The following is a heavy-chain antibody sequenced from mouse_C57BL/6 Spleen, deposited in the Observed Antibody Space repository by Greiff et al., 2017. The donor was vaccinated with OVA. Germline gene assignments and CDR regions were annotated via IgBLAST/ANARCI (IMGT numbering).Heavy chain of an antibody. Sequence: QVQLQQPGAELVKPGASVKLSCKASGYTFTSYWMQWVKQRPGQGLEWIGEIDPSDSYTNYNQKFKGKATLTVDTSSSTAYMQLSSLTSEDSAVYYCARYYYGSSGGPWFAYWGQGTLVTVSA. CDR2: IDPSDSYT. CDR1: GYTFTSYW. D-gene: IGHD1-1*01. CDR3: ARYYYGSSGGPWFAY. V-gene: IGHV1-50*01. J-gene: IGHJ3*01.